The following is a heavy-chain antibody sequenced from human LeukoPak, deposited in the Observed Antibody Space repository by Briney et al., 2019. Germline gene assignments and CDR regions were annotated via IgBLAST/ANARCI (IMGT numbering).Heavy chain of an antibody. J-gene: IGHJ3*02. V-gene: IGHV3-48*01. CDR1: GFTFSAYS. CDR3: AKMGLSGSYEPRSSDAFDI. D-gene: IGHD1-26*01. Sequence: PGGSLRLSCAASGFTFSAYSMNWVRQAPGKGLEWLSSINGRSSTIYYADSVKGRFTISRDNAKNSLYLQMNSLRAEDTAVYYCAKMGLSGSYEPRSSDAFDIWGQGTMVTVSS. CDR2: INGRSSTI.